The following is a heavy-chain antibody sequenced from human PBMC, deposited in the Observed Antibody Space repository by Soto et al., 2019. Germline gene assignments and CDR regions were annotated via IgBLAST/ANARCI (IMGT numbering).Heavy chain of an antibody. CDR1: GFTFSSYS. D-gene: IGHD3-10*01. CDR2: ISSSSSYI. V-gene: IGHV3-21*01. Sequence: EVQLVESGGGLVKPGGSLRLSCAASGFTFSSYSMNWVRQAPGKGLAWVSSISSSSSYIYYADSVKGRFTISRDNAKNSLYLQMNSLRAEDTAVYYCARDLFYYGSGSYPHYYYGMDVWGQGTTVTVSS. J-gene: IGHJ6*02. CDR3: ARDLFYYGSGSYPHYYYGMDV.